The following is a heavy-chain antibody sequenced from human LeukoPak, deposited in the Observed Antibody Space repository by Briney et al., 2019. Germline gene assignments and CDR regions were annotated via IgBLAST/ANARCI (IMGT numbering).Heavy chain of an antibody. CDR3: ARDRGGYDFVVDY. CDR1: GYTFTGYF. V-gene: IGHV1-2*02. CDR2: INPNSGGT. J-gene: IGHJ4*02. D-gene: IGHD5-12*01. Sequence: ASVKVSCKASGYTFTGYFRPWVRQAPGQGLEWMGWINPNSGGTNYAQKFQGRVTMTRDTSISTAYMELSRLRSDDTAVYYCARDRGGYDFVVDYWGQGTLVTVSS.